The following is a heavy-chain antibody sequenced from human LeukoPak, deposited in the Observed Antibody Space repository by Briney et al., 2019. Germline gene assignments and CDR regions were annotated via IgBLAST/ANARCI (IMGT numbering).Heavy chain of an antibody. D-gene: IGHD2-2*01. CDR2: INHSGST. Sequence: SETLSLTCAVYGGSFSGYYRSWIRQPPGKGLEWIGEINHSGSTNYNPSLKSRVTISVDTSKNQFSLKLSSVTAEDTAVYYCARKGRYQLALDYWGQGTLATVSS. J-gene: IGHJ4*02. CDR1: GGSFSGYY. V-gene: IGHV4-34*01. CDR3: ARKGRYQLALDY.